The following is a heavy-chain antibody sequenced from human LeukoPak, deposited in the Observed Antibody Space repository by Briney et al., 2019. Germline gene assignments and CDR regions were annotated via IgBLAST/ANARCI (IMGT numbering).Heavy chain of an antibody. D-gene: IGHD3-22*01. CDR2: IKQDGSEK. V-gene: IGHV3-7*01. Sequence: PGGSLRLSCAASGFTFSSYWMSWVRQAPGKGLEWVANIKQDGSEKYYVDSVKGRFTISRDNAKNSLYLQMNSLRAEDTAVYYCANSKYYYDSSGYYYFHPADYWGQGTLVTVSS. CDR1: GFTFSSYW. J-gene: IGHJ4*02. CDR3: ANSKYYYDSSGYYYFHPADY.